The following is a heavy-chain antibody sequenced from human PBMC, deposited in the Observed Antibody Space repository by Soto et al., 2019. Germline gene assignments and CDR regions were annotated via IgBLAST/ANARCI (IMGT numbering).Heavy chain of an antibody. V-gene: IGHV4-30-4*01. J-gene: IGHJ4*02. CDR3: ARGTYYFDTSGSRHYYFDY. Sequence: SETLSLTCIVSGGSISSGDNYWSWIRQPPGKGLEWIAYIYYTGTTYYSPSLKSRVTMSVDTSKNQFSLKLSSVTAADTAVYYCARGTYYFDTSGSRHYYFDYWGQGTLVTVSS. D-gene: IGHD3-22*01. CDR1: GGSISSGDNY. CDR2: IYYTGTT.